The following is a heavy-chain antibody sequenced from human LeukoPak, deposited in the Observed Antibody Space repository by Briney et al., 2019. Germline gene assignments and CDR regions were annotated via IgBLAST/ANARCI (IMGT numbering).Heavy chain of an antibody. CDR1: GASISHYY. V-gene: IGHV4-4*09. CDR3: ARLGSYHDF. Sequence: PSETLSLTCTVSGASISHYYWSWIRQTPEKGLEWMGHVHTSGGSTYYPPPQDSTHHVNRHVQEPALPEADLCDRRRHGRFFCARLGSYHDFWGQGALVTVSS. CDR2: VHTSGGS. D-gene: IGHD1-26*01. J-gene: IGHJ4*02.